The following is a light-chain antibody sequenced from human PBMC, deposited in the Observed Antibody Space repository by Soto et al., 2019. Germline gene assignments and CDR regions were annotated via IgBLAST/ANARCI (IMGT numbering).Light chain of an antibody. CDR1: SSNIGAGYD. CDR3: QSYDSSLSAQV. CDR2: GNS. V-gene: IGLV1-40*01. J-gene: IGLJ3*02. Sequence: VVTQPPSVSGAPGQRVTISCTGSSSNIGAGYDVHWYQQLPGTAPKLLIYGNSNRPSGVPDRFSGSKSGTSASLAITGLQAEDEADYYCQSYDSSLSAQVFGGGTKLTVL.